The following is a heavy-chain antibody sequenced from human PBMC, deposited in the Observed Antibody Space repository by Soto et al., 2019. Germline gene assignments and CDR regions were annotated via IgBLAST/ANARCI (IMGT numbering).Heavy chain of an antibody. J-gene: IGHJ4*02. CDR3: AKGGLFPFLEWLFDY. Sequence: GGSLRLSCAASGFTFSSYGMSWVRQAPGKGLEWVTAINGSGGSTYYADSVKGRFTISRDNSKNTLYLQMNSLRAEDTAVYYCAKGGLFPFLEWLFDYWGQGTLVTVSS. D-gene: IGHD3-3*01. CDR1: GFTFSSYG. CDR2: INGSGGST. V-gene: IGHV3-23*01.